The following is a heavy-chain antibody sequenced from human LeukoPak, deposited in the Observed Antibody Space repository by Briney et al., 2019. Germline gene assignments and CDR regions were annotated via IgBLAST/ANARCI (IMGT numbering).Heavy chain of an antibody. V-gene: IGHV4-34*01. Sequence: SETLSLTCAVYGGSFSGYYWSWIRQPPGKGLEWIGEINHSGSTNYNPSLKSRVTISVDTSKNQFSLKLSSVTAADTAVYYCARGFRYSSSWYGGNWFDPWGQGTLVTVSS. CDR1: GGSFSGYY. CDR3: ARGFRYSSSWYGGNWFDP. J-gene: IGHJ5*02. CDR2: INHSGST. D-gene: IGHD6-13*01.